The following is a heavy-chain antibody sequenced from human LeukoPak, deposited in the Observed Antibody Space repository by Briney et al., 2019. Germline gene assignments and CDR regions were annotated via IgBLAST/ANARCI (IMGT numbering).Heavy chain of an antibody. V-gene: IGHV3-23*01. CDR3: ARGKYYYDSSGLREFDY. D-gene: IGHD3-22*01. CDR1: GFTFSSYA. Sequence: GGSLRLSCAASGFTFSSYAMSWVRQAPGKGLEWVSAISGSGGSTYYADSVKGRFTISRDNAKNSLYLQMNSLRAGDTAVYYCARGKYYYDSSGLREFDYWGQGTLVTVSS. CDR2: ISGSGGST. J-gene: IGHJ4*02.